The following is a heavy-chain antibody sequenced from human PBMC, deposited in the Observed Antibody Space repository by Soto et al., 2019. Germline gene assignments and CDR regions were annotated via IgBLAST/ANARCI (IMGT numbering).Heavy chain of an antibody. V-gene: IGHV1-18*01. CDR2: ISGYSGNT. D-gene: IGHD3-10*01. J-gene: IGHJ4*02. Sequence: ASVKVSCTVSGYTFSSYRITWARQAPGQGLEWMGWISGYSGNTHYAQKFQGRVTLTTDSSSSTAYMELRSLRSDDTAVYYCSSWGSGQTNDYWGQGTLVTVSS. CDR1: GYTFSSYR. CDR3: SSWGSGQTNDY.